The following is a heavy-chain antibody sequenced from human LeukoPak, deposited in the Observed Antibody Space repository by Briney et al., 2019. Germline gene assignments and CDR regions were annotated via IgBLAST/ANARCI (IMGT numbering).Heavy chain of an antibody. CDR3: AKDVLGGLDP. D-gene: IGHD2-8*01. CDR2: ISYEGSNK. CDR1: GFTFSSYG. J-gene: IGHJ5*02. V-gene: IGHV3-30*18. Sequence: GGFLRLSCAASGFTFSSYGMHGVRQAPGKGLEWVAVISYEGSNKYYADSVKGRFTISRDNSKNTLYLQMNSLRAEDTAVYYCAKDVLGGLDPWGQGTLVTVSS.